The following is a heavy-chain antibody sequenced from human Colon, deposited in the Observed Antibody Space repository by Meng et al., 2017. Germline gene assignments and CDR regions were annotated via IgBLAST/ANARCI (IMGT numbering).Heavy chain of an antibody. V-gene: IGHV4-31*03. CDR1: GGSIKSGGYH. J-gene: IGHJ4*02. CDR3: ARDTLYGTDY. Sequence: QVQLHESGPGLVRPPDALSLICTVSGGSIKSGGYHWSWVRQHPGKGLEYIGFMSDSGTTDYNPSLRSRVSISEIGSSENQFSLTLRSVTAADTATYFCARDTLYGTDYWGQGVLVTVSS. CDR2: MSDSGTT. D-gene: IGHD4-17*01.